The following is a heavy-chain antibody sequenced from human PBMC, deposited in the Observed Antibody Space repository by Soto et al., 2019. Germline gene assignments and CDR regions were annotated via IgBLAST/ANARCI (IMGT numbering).Heavy chain of an antibody. CDR2: IYHSGST. Sequence: QLQLQESGSGLVKPSQTLSLTCAVSGGSISSGGYSWSWIRQPPGKGLEWIGYIYHSGSTYYNPSLKSRVTISVDRAKNQFSLKLSSVTAADTAVYYCAGSSTVTTSFDYWGQGTLVTVSS. CDR1: GGSISSGGYS. V-gene: IGHV4-30-2*01. CDR3: AGSSTVTTSFDY. J-gene: IGHJ4*02. D-gene: IGHD4-17*01.